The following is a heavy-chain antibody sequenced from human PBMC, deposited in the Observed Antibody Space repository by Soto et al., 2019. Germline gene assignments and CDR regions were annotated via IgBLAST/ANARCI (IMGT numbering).Heavy chain of an antibody. CDR1: GLSITDSEMG. V-gene: IGHV2-26*01. J-gene: IGHJ5*02. CDR2: IDSSGEK. CDR3: ARRHLAVAGSPRFDP. D-gene: IGHD6-19*01. Sequence: QVTLKESGPVLVKPTETLTLRCTVSGLSITDSEMGVSWIRQPPGQPLEWLAHIDSSGEKSYRTFLKSRLALSKDTSKSQIVLTMTNMDPADTATYYCARRHLAVAGSPRFDPWGQGIPVTVSS.